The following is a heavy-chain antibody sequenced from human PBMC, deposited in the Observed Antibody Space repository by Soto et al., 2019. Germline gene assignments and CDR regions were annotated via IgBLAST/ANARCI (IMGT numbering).Heavy chain of an antibody. CDR1: GYSISSGYY. CDR2: TSHSGST. Sequence: ASETLSLTCAVSGYSISSGYYWGWIRQPQGKGLEWIVSTSHSGSTYYNPSHKSRVTISVDTCKNQFSLKLGSVTAGYSAVYYCVRWYSSGPPSFDYWGQATLVTVSS. J-gene: IGHJ4*02. D-gene: IGHD6-19*01. CDR3: VRWYSSGPPSFDY. V-gene: IGHV4-38-2*01.